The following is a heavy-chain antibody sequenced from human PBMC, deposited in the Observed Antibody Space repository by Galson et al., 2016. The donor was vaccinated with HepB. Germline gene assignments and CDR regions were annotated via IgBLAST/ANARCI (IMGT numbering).Heavy chain of an antibody. J-gene: IGHJ3*02. Sequence: SVKVSCKASGGTFSSHAINWVRQAPGQGLEWMGGIIPIFGSPNYAQKFQARVTITADESASTAYMELSSLRSEDTAVYSCANTMVEMFLTLDDAFDIWGQGTMVTVSS. CDR3: ANTMVEMFLTLDDAFDI. V-gene: IGHV1-69*13. D-gene: IGHD4/OR15-4a*01. CDR1: GGTFSSHA. CDR2: IIPIFGSP.